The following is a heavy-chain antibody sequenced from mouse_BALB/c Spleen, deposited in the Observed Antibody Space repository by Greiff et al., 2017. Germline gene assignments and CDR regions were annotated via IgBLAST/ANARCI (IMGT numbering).Heavy chain of an antibody. V-gene: IGHV2-9*02. CDR1: GFSLTSYG. Sequence: VQLQESGPGLVAPSQSLSITCTVSGFSLTSYGVHWVRQPPGKGLEWLGVIWAGGSTNYNSALMSRLSISKDNSKSQVFLKMNSLQTDDTAMYYWARDQDGYYFDYWAKAPLSQSPQ. CDR2: IWAGGST. J-gene: IGHJ2*01. CDR3: ARDQDGYYFDY. D-gene: IGHD2-3*01.